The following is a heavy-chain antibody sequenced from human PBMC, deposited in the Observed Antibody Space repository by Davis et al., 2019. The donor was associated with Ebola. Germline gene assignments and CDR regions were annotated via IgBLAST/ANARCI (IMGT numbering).Heavy chain of an antibody. D-gene: IGHD6-13*01. CDR2: IRAYNGNT. CDR3: TRGRYSSSWNWFDP. V-gene: IGHV1-18*04. Sequence: AASVKVSCKASGYTFTSYYMHWVRPAPGQGLEWMGWIRAYNGNTNYAQKLQGRVTMTTDTSTSTAYMEMRSLRSDDTAGYYCTRGRYSSSWNWFDPWGQGTLVTVSS. CDR1: GYTFTSYY. J-gene: IGHJ5*02.